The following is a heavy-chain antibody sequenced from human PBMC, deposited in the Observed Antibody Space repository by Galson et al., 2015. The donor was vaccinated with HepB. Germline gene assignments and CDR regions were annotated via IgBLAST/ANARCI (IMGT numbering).Heavy chain of an antibody. Sequence: SVKVSCKASGYTFTSYNINWVRQAPGQGLEWMGIINPSGGSTSYAQKFQGRITMTRDTSTSTVYMELSSLRSEDTAVYYCARDKGGNWRYFDYWGQGTLATVSS. CDR2: INPSGGST. J-gene: IGHJ4*02. V-gene: IGHV1-46*01. CDR3: ARDKGGNWRYFDY. CDR1: GYTFTSYN. D-gene: IGHD1-1*01.